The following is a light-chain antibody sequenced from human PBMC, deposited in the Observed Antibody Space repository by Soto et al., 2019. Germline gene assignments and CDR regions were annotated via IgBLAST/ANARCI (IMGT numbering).Light chain of an antibody. CDR3: SPFTTTNTYV. CDR1: SSDVGTHNF. Sequence: QSVLTQPASVSGSPGQSIAMSCTGTSSDVGTHNFVSWYQQHPGKAPKLIIYDVSNRPSGVSDRFFGSKSGNTASLTISGLQAEDEADYYCSPFTTTNTYVFGTGTKVTVL. CDR2: DVS. J-gene: IGLJ1*01. V-gene: IGLV2-14*03.